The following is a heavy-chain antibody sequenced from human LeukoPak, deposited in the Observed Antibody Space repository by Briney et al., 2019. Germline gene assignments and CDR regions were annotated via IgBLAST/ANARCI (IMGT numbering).Heavy chain of an antibody. D-gene: IGHD6-6*01. J-gene: IGHJ4*02. CDR1: GYIFNSYV. CDR2: INTNTGNP. CDR3: ARGFYSSSSGVDY. V-gene: IGHV7-4-1*02. Sequence: ASVKVSCKASGYIFNSYVMIWLRQAPGQGLEWMGWINTNTGNPTYAQGFTGRFVFSLDTSVSTAYLQISSLKAEDTAVYYCARGFYSSSSGVDYWGQGTLVTVSS.